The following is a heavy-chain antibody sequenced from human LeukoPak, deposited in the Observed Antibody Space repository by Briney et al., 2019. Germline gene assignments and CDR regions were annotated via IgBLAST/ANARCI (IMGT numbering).Heavy chain of an antibody. CDR1: GFIFRNYG. V-gene: IGHV3-30*02. Sequence: GGSLRLSCAASGFIFRNYGMHWVRQAPGKGLEWVAFIRYDGSSEWYADSVKGRFIISRDNSRNRLYLQMNSLRAEDTAVYYCAKGRIVGAPLDPWGQGTLVTVSS. CDR2: IRYDGSSE. J-gene: IGHJ5*02. D-gene: IGHD1-26*01. CDR3: AKGRIVGAPLDP.